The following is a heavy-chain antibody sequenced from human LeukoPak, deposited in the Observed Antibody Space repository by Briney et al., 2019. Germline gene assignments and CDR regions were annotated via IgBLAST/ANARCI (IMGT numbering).Heavy chain of an antibody. CDR3: ARGPHYYGSGSYYNFDP. CDR1: GYTFTSYY. Sequence: ASVKVSCKASGYTFTSYYMHWVRQAPGQGLEWMGIINPSGGSTSYAQKFQGRVTMTRDTSTSTVYMELSSLRSEDTAVYYCARGPHYYGSGSYYNFDPWGQGTLVTVSS. J-gene: IGHJ5*02. CDR2: INPSGGST. V-gene: IGHV1-46*01. D-gene: IGHD3-10*01.